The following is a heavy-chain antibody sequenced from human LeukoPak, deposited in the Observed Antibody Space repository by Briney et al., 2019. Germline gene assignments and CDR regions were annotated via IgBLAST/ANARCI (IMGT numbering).Heavy chain of an antibody. V-gene: IGHV3-30*03. Sequence: GRSLRLSCAASGFTFSSYGMHWVRQAPGKGLEWVAVISYDGSNKYYADSVKGRFTISRDNSKNTLYLQMNSLRAEDTAVYYCATDFSTYYGDYMAYYFDYWGQGTLVTVSS. J-gene: IGHJ4*02. CDR2: ISYDGSNK. CDR1: GFTFSSYG. CDR3: ATDFSTYYGDYMAYYFDY. D-gene: IGHD4-17*01.